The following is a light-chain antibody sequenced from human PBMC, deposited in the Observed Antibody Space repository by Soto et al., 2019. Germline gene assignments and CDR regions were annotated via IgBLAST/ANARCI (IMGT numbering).Light chain of an antibody. Sequence: IQMTQSPSSLSASVGGRVTSTCRASQSIANYLNWYQQKPGKAAKLLIYAASTLESGVTSRFSGSGSGTYFTFTIHSLQPEDVATYYCQQYDHLSLTFGEGTKVDIK. J-gene: IGKJ4*01. CDR3: QQYDHLSLT. CDR1: QSIANY. V-gene: IGKV1-33*01. CDR2: AAS.